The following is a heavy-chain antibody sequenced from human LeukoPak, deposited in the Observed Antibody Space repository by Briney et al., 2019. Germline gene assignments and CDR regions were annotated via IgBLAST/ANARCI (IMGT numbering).Heavy chain of an antibody. J-gene: IGHJ6*03. V-gene: IGHV4-38-2*01. Sequence: SQTLSLTCAVSGYSISSGYYWGWIRQPPGKGLEWIGSIYHSGSTYYNPSLKSRVTISVDTSKNQFSLKLSSVTAADTAVYYCARGGTVVRGVIRDYYYYYMDVWGKGTTVTVSS. CDR2: IYHSGST. CDR1: GYSISSGYY. CDR3: ARGGTVVRGVIRDYYYYYMDV. D-gene: IGHD3-10*01.